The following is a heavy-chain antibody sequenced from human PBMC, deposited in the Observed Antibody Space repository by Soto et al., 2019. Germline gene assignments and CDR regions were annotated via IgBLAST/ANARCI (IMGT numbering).Heavy chain of an antibody. CDR3: ARDYYDSSGYSNWFDP. V-gene: IGHV1-18*01. Sequence: ASVKVSCKASGYTFTSYGISWVRQAPGQGLEWMGWISAYNGNTNYAQKLQGRVTMTTDTSTSTAYMELRSLRSDDTAVYYCARDYYDSSGYSNWFDPWGQGALVTVSS. CDR1: GYTFTSYG. J-gene: IGHJ5*02. CDR2: ISAYNGNT. D-gene: IGHD3-22*01.